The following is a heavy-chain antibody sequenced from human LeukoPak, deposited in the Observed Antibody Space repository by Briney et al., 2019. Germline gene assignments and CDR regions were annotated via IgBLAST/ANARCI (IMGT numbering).Heavy chain of an antibody. Sequence: PSETLSLTCTVSGGSISSYYWSWVRQPPGKGLEWVGYIYYSGSTNYNPSLRSRVGISVDTSKNQFSLKLTSVTAADTAVYYCARDKESGSYSYGMDVWGQGTTVTVSS. CDR2: IYYSGST. CDR3: ARDKESGSYSYGMDV. D-gene: IGHD1-26*01. V-gene: IGHV4-59*01. CDR1: GGSISSYY. J-gene: IGHJ6*02.